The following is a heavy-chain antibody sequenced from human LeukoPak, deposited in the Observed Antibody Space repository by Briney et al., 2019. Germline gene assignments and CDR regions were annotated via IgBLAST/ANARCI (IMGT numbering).Heavy chain of an antibody. CDR1: GFTFSSYS. D-gene: IGHD2-8*01. J-gene: IGHJ6*03. CDR3: AKDRCSNGVGCYYYYMDV. Sequence: GGSLRLSCAASGFTFSSYSMNWVRQAPGKGLEWVSSISSSSSYTYYADSVKGRFSISRDSSKNILYLQMNSLRAEDTAVYYCAKDRCSNGVGCYYYYMDVWGKGTTVTISS. V-gene: IGHV3-21*01. CDR2: ISSSSSYT.